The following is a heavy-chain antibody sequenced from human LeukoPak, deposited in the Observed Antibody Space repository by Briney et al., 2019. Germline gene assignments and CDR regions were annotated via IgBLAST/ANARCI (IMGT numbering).Heavy chain of an antibody. Sequence: SETLSLTCTVSGGSISSGSYYWSWIRQPAGEGLEWIGRIYTSGSTNYNPSLKSRVTISVDTSKNQFSLKLSSVTAADTAVYYCARDAPVGMDVWGQGTTVTVSS. V-gene: IGHV4-61*02. CDR1: GGSISSGSYY. CDR3: ARDAPVGMDV. CDR2: IYTSGST. J-gene: IGHJ6*02.